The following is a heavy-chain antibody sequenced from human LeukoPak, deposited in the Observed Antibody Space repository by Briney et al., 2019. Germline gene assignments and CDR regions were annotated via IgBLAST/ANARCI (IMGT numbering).Heavy chain of an antibody. D-gene: IGHD6-19*01. Sequence: SETLSLTCTVSGGSISSGSYYWGWIRQPAGKGLEWIGRIYTSGSTNYNPSLKSRVTISVDTSKNQFSLKLSPVTAADTAVYYCATEEVDSSGYFGGLLGYWGQGTLVTVSS. CDR2: IYTSGST. J-gene: IGHJ4*02. V-gene: IGHV4-61*02. CDR3: ATEEVDSSGYFGGLLGY. CDR1: GGSISSGSYY.